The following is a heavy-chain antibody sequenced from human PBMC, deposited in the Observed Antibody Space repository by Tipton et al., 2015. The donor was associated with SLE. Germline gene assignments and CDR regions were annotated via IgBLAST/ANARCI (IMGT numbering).Heavy chain of an antibody. V-gene: IGHV1-8*01. CDR2: MNPSSGQT. CDR3: ARVGIVVPAAIGY. D-gene: IGHD2-2*02. Sequence: QSGAEVKKPGASVKVSCKASGYTFTNHNLNWVRQATGQGLEWMGWMNPSSGQTGYAQKFQGRVTMTTDTSTSTAYMELRSLRSDDTAVYYCARVGIVVPAAIGYWGQGTLVTVSS. CDR1: GYTFTNHN. J-gene: IGHJ4*02.